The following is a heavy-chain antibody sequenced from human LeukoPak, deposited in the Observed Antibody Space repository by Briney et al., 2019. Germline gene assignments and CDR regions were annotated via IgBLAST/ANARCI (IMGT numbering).Heavy chain of an antibody. CDR3: ARGRHIAVNFDY. Sequence: TSETLSVTRAVPGDSISIYFRSWIRPPPGKGLGWIGYIYYSGSTNYNPSLRNRVTISVDTSKNQFSLKLSSVTAADTAVYYCARGRHIAVNFDYWGQGTLVTVSS. J-gene: IGHJ4*02. V-gene: IGHV4-59*01. D-gene: IGHD6-19*01. CDR2: IYYSGST. CDR1: GDSISIYF.